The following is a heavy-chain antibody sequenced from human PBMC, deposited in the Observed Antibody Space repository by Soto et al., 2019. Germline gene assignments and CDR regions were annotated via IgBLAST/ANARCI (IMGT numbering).Heavy chain of an antibody. V-gene: IGHV1-18*01. D-gene: IGHD3-22*01. CDR1: GYTFTSYG. CDR3: AGGRGARGVVVITTGRGDP. J-gene: IGHJ5*02. CDR2: LSAYNGNT. Sequence: VQLVQSGAEVTKPGASVKVSCKASGYTFTSYGISWVRQAPGQGLGWMGWLSAYNGNTNYAQQLQGRVTMTTAPSTSRGYMALRGLRSDATAVYYCAGGRGARGVVVITTGRGDPWGQGTLVTVSS.